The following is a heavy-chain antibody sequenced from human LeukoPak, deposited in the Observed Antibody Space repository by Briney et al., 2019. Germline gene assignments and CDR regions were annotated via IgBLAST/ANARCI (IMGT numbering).Heavy chain of an antibody. CDR1: GFTFNTYA. CDR2: ISDSGGRT. CDR3: ASKGGMDV. Sequence: GRSLRLSCAASGFTFNTYAMTWVRQAPGKGLEWVSAISDSGGRTYYADSVKGRFTISRDNSKSTLYLQMNSLRAEDTAVYYCASKGGMDVWGQGTTVTVSS. J-gene: IGHJ6*02. V-gene: IGHV3-23*01.